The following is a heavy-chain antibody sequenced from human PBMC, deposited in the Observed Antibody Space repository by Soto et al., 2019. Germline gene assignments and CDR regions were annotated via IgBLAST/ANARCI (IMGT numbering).Heavy chain of an antibody. D-gene: IGHD3-10*01. CDR3: ARKLWFGELLYNWFDP. J-gene: IGHJ5*02. V-gene: IGHV4-39*01. Sequence: SETLSLTCTVSGGSISSSSYYWGWIRQPPGKGLEWIGSIYYSGSTYYNPSLKGRVTISVDTSKNQFSLKLSSVTTADTAVYYCARKLWFGELLYNWFDPWGQGTLVTVSS. CDR2: IYYSGST. CDR1: GGSISSSSYY.